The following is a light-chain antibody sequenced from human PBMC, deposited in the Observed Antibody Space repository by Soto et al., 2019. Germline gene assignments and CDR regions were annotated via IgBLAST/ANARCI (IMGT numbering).Light chain of an antibody. CDR3: CSYGDGDTMI. CDR1: SSNIGTYNV. Sequence: QSALTQPASVSGFPGQSITISCTGSSSNIGTYNVVSWFQQHPGEAPKLMIYEGSRRPSGVSNRFSGSKSGNMASLTISGLQAEDEADYYCCSYGDGDTMIFGGGTKVTVL. CDR2: EGS. V-gene: IGLV2-23*01. J-gene: IGLJ2*01.